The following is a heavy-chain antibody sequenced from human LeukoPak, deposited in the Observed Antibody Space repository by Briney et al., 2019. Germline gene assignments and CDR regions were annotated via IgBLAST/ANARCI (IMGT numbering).Heavy chain of an antibody. D-gene: IGHD6-6*01. J-gene: IGHJ5*02. V-gene: IGHV1-2*06. CDR1: GYTFIGYY. CDR3: AREXXGSYXXFDP. Sequence: ASVRVSCKASGYTFIGYYMHWVRQAPGQGLEWMGRINPDSGGTNFAQRFQSRVTMTRDTSINTAYMELSRLRSDDTAIYYCAREXXGSYXXFDPWGQGTLVTVSS. CDR2: INPDSGGT.